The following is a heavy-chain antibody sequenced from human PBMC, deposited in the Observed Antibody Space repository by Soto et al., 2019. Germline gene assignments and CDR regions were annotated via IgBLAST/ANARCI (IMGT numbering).Heavy chain of an antibody. D-gene: IGHD5-18*01. CDR2: ISSSSSYI. J-gene: IGHJ4*02. V-gene: IGHV3-21*01. CDR1: GFTFSSYS. Sequence: GGSLRLSCAASGFTFSSYSMNWVRQAPGKGLEWVSSISSSSSYIYYADSVKGRFTISRDNAKNSLYLQMNSLRAEDTAVYYCARAFGYSYGYWNYWGQGTLVTVSS. CDR3: ARAFGYSYGYWNY.